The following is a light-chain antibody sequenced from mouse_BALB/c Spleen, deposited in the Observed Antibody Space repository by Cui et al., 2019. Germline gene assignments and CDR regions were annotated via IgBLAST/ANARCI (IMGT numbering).Light chain of an antibody. CDR3: QQSNSWPYT. CDR2: YAS. CDR1: QSIGTS. J-gene: IGKJ2*01. Sequence: DILLTQSPAILSVSPGERVSFSCSASQSIGTSIHWYQQRTNGSPRLLIKYASESISGIPSRFSGSGSGTDFTLSINSVESEDIADYYCQQSNSWPYTFGGGTKLEIK. V-gene: IGKV5-48*01.